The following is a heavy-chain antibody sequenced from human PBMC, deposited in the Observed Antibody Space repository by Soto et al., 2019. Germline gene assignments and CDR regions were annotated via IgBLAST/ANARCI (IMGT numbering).Heavy chain of an antibody. CDR2: INQSGST. Sequence: PSETLYLTCAVYGGSFSGYYWSWIRQPPGKGLEWIGEINQSGSTNYNPSLKSRVTISVDTSKNQFSLKLSSVTAADTAVYYCARARYCTSSSCPGYFQYWGQGTLVTSPQ. J-gene: IGHJ1*01. CDR1: GGSFSGYY. CDR3: ARARYCTSSSCPGYFQY. D-gene: IGHD2-2*01. V-gene: IGHV4-34*01.